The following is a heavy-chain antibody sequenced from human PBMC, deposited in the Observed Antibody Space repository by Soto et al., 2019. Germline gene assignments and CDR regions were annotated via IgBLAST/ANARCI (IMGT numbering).Heavy chain of an antibody. D-gene: IGHD3-16*01. V-gene: IGHV3-23*01. J-gene: IGHJ3*02. CDR3: TRIRWGGDALDI. CDR1: GFTFSSYA. Sequence: EVQLLESGGGLVQPGGSLRLSCAASGFTFSSYAMSWVRQAPGKGLGWVSGINGGGGSTYYADSVKGRFTISRDNSKNTLYLQMNSLRVEDTAVYYCTRIRWGGDALDISGQGTMVTVSS. CDR2: INGGGGST.